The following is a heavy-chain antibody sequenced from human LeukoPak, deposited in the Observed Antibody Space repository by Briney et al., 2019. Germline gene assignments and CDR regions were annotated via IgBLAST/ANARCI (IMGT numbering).Heavy chain of an antibody. J-gene: IGHJ4*02. Sequence: GGSLRLSCVASGFTFSNYGMSWVRQAPGKGLEWVSDISGGGGSTYYADSVKGRFTFSRDNSKSTLYLQMNSLRAEDTAVYYCAKGSRVAVPGYLDFWGQGTLVTVSS. CDR2: ISGGGGST. D-gene: IGHD6-19*01. CDR3: AKGSRVAVPGYLDF. CDR1: GFTFSNYG. V-gene: IGHV3-23*01.